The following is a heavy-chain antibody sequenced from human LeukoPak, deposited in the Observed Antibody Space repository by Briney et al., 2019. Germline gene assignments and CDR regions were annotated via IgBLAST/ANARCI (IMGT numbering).Heavy chain of an antibody. J-gene: IGHJ4*02. CDR3: AKGGSSGWYDEFDY. Sequence: GGSLRLSCAASGFIFSSYAVSWVRRAPGKGLQWVSGVSGSGGSTYYADSVKGRFTVSRDNSKNTLYLQMNHLRAEDSAVYYCAKGGSSGWYDEFDYWGQGTLVTVSS. CDR2: VSGSGGST. V-gene: IGHV3-23*01. CDR1: GFIFSSYA. D-gene: IGHD6-19*01.